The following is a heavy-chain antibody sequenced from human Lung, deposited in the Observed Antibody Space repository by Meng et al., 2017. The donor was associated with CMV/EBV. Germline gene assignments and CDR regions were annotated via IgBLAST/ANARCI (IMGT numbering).Heavy chain of an antibody. CDR1: GYSITTYA. CDR2: INTNTGNP. CDR3: ARGGTSGFDY. V-gene: IGHV7-4-1*02. J-gene: IGHJ4*02. Sequence: VSCHASGYSITTYAINWVRQAPGHGLEWIGWINTNTGNPTYAQGFTGRFVFSLDTSVNTAYLQISSLKAEDTAVYYCARGGTSGFDYWGQGTLVTVSS.